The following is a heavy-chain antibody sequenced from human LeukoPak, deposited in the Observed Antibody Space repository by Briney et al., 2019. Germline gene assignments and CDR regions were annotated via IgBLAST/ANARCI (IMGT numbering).Heavy chain of an antibody. CDR3: AKYNWNYAFDI. CDR1: GFTFNWYW. V-gene: IGHV3-7*01. CDR2: IKEDGSEE. D-gene: IGHD1-7*01. Sequence: GGSLRLSCAASGFTFNWYWMSWVRQAPGKGLEWVANIKEDGSEENYVDSVKGRFTISRDNAKNSLYLQMNSLRAEDTAVYYCAKYNWNYAFDIWGQGTMVTVSS. J-gene: IGHJ3*02.